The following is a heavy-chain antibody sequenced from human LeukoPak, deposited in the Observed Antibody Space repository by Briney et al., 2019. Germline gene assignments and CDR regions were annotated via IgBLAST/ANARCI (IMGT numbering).Heavy chain of an antibody. CDR3: ARDFGEYYCDSSGYYFDY. D-gene: IGHD3-22*01. Sequence: PGGSLRLSCAASGFTFSSYAMHWVRQAPGKGLEWVAVISYDGSNKYYADSVKGRFTISRDNSKNTLYLQMNSLRAEDTAVYYCARDFGEYYCDSSGYYFDYWGQGTLVTVSS. J-gene: IGHJ4*02. V-gene: IGHV3-30-3*01. CDR2: ISYDGSNK. CDR1: GFTFSSYA.